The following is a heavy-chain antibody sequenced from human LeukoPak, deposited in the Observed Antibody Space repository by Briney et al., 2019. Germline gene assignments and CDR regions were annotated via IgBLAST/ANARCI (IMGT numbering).Heavy chain of an antibody. V-gene: IGHV4-34*01. CDR3: ARGRGIAAAIDY. D-gene: IGHD6-13*01. CDR2: VNDSGST. J-gene: IGHJ4*02. Sequence: SETLSLTCVVYGGSFSVYYWSWIRQPPGKGLEWIGEVNDSGSTNYNPSLNSRVTLSVDTSKNQFSLKLSSVTAADTAVYYCARGRGIAAAIDYWGQGTLVTVSS. CDR1: GGSFSVYY.